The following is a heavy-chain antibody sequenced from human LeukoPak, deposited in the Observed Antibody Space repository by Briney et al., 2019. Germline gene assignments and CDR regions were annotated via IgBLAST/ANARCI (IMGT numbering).Heavy chain of an antibody. CDR1: GGTFSSYA. CDR3: ARASYSSPLYYYYYYMDV. CDR2: IIPIFGTA. D-gene: IGHD6-13*01. Sequence: SVKVSCKASGGTFSSYAISWVRQAPGQGLEWMGGIIPIFGTANYAQKFQGRVSITTDESTSTAYMELSSLRSEDTAVYYCARASYSSPLYYYYYYMDVWGKGTTVTVSS. V-gene: IGHV1-69*05. J-gene: IGHJ6*03.